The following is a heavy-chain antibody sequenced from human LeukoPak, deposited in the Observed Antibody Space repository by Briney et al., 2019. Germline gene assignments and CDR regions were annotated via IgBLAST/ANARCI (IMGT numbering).Heavy chain of an antibody. CDR3: ARRAYSSSSGYNWFDP. D-gene: IGHD6-13*01. V-gene: IGHV4-30-2*01. CDR2: MYHSGST. Sequence: SETLSLTCAVSGGSISSGGYSWSWIRQPPGKGLEWIGYMYHSGSTYYNPSLKSRVTISVDRSKNQFSLKLSSVTAADTAVYYSARRAYSSSSGYNWFDPWGQGTLVTVSS. CDR1: GGSISSGGYS. J-gene: IGHJ5*02.